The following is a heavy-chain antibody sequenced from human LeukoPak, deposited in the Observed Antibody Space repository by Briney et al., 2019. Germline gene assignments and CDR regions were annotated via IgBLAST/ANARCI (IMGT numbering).Heavy chain of an antibody. CDR2: IKQDGSEK. CDR1: GFTFSSYW. V-gene: IGHV3-7*01. CDR3: ARDIAVAGVSAIDI. Sequence: GGSLRLSCAASGFTFSSYWLNWFRQAPGKGLEWVANIKQDGSEKYYADSVKGRFTISRDNAKNSLYLQMNSLRAEDTAVYSCARDIAVAGVSAIDIWGQGTMVTVSS. D-gene: IGHD6-19*01. J-gene: IGHJ3*02.